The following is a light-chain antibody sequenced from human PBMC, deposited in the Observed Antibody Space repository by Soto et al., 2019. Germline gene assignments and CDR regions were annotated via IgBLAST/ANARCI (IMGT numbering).Light chain of an antibody. CDR2: EVT. CDR1: SSDVGRYNF. V-gene: IGLV2-8*01. J-gene: IGLJ1*01. Sequence: QSALTQPPSASGSPGQSVTISCTGTSSDVGRYNFVSWYQQQPGKAPKLLIYEVTQRPSGVPDRFSGSKSGNTASLTVSGLQADDEADYYCSSYAGTNMGVFGTGTKVTV. CDR3: SSYAGTNMGV.